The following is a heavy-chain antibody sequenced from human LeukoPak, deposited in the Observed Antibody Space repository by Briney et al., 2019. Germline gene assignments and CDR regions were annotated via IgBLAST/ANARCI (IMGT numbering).Heavy chain of an antibody. CDR2: IIPILGIA. Sequence: SVKVSCKASGGTFSSYTISWVRRAPGQGLEWMGRIIPILGIANYAQKFQGRVTITADKSTSTAYMELSSLRSEDTAVYYCARTTTVTREYFQHWGQGTLVTVSS. V-gene: IGHV1-69*02. J-gene: IGHJ1*01. D-gene: IGHD4-11*01. CDR3: ARTTTVTREYFQH. CDR1: GGTFSSYT.